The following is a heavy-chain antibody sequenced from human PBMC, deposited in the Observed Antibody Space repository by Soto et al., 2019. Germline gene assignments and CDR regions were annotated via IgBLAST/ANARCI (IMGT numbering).Heavy chain of an antibody. Sequence: GGSLRRSGAASVFTLSSYCMSWVRQAPGKGLEWVANIKQDGSEKYYVDSVKGRFTISRDNAKNSLYLQMNSLRAEDTAVYYCAREYDYVWGSYRYDAFDIWGQGTMVTVSS. J-gene: IGHJ3*02. V-gene: IGHV3-7*01. CDR2: IKQDGSEK. D-gene: IGHD3-16*02. CDR3: AREYDYVWGSYRYDAFDI. CDR1: VFTLSSYC.